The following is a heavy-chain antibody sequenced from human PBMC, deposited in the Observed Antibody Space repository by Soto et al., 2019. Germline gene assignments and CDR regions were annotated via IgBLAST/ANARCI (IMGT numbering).Heavy chain of an antibody. V-gene: IGHV1-8*01. D-gene: IGHD6-13*01. J-gene: IGHJ4*02. CDR2: MNPNSGNT. CDR3: AIGQYNSTWYYAFDF. CDR1: GYTFTSYD. Sequence: ASVKVSCKASGYTFTSYDINWVRQATGQGLEWMGWMNPNSGNTGHAQKFQGRVTMTRYTSISTVYMELSSLRPEDTAVYFCAIGQYNSTWYYAFDFWGQGTLVTVSS.